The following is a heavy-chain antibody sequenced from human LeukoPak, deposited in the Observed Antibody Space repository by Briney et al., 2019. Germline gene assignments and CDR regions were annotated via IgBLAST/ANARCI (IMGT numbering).Heavy chain of an antibody. CDR1: GFTFSSYA. D-gene: IGHD3-22*01. CDR3: ARDLLPGRYDSSGYYLPHY. J-gene: IGHJ4*02. V-gene: IGHV3-30-3*01. Sequence: GGSLRLSCAASGFTFSSYAMHWVRQAPGKGLEWVAVISYDGSNKYYADSVKGRFTIPRDNSKNTLYLQMNSLRAEDTAVYYCARDLLPGRYDSSGYYLPHYWGQGTLVTVSS. CDR2: ISYDGSNK.